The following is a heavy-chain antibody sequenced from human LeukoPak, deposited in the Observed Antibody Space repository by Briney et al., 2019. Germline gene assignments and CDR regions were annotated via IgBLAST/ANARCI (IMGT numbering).Heavy chain of an antibody. CDR3: AKGTTTYAFDI. CDR2: ISGDGGST. Sequence: GGSLRLSCAASGLTFDHYVMHWVRQAPGKRLEWVSLISGDGGSTYYADSVKGRLTISRDNSTNSLYLQMNSLTTEDTALYFCAKGTTTYAFDIWGQGTMVTVSS. D-gene: IGHD1-1*01. CDR1: GLTFDHYV. V-gene: IGHV3-43*02. J-gene: IGHJ3*02.